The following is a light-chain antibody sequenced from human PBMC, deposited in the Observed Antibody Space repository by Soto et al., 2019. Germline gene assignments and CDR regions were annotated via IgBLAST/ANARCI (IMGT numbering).Light chain of an antibody. V-gene: IGKV1-39*01. CDR1: KSISSY. CDR2: AAS. J-gene: IGKJ3*01. Sequence: TQMTQSPSSLSASAGDRVNITCRASKSISSYFNWYQQKPGKAPKLLVYAASRLQSGVPSRFSVTGSGTDFTHTISSLQPEDVATYYCQQSFRTPFTCGPGTKVDIK. CDR3: QQSFRTPFT.